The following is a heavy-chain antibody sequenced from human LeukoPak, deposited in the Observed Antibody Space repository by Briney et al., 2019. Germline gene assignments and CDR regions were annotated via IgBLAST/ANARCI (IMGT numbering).Heavy chain of an antibody. CDR3: AKDASTEIYRYSSSRYLKD. D-gene: IGHD6-13*01. CDR2: IRYDGSNK. V-gene: IGHV3-30*02. Sequence: GGSLRLSCAASGFTFSSYGMHWVRQAPGKGLEWVAFIRYDGSNKYYADSVKGRFTISRDNSKNTLYLQMNSLRAEDTAVYYCAKDASTEIYRYSSSRYLKDWGQGTLVTVSS. J-gene: IGHJ4*02. CDR1: GFTFSSYG.